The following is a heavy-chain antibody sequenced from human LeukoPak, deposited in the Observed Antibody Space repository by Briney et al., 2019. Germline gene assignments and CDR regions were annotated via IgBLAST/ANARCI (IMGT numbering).Heavy chain of an antibody. CDR1: GYTFTSYY. D-gene: IGHD3-10*01. J-gene: IGHJ5*02. Sequence: ASVKVSCKASGYTFTSYYMHWVRQAPGQGLEWMGIINPSGGSTSYAQKFQGRVTMTRDTSTSTVYMELSSLRSEDTAVYYCARGNTMVRGVRYNWFDPWGQGTLVTVFS. CDR3: ARGNTMVRGVRYNWFDP. V-gene: IGHV1-46*01. CDR2: INPSGGST.